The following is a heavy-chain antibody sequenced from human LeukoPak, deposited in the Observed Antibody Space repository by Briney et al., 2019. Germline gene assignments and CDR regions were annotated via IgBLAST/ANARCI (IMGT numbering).Heavy chain of an antibody. CDR3: ARCAGYSPYYFDY. J-gene: IGHJ4*02. Sequence: GESLKISCKGSGYSFTSYWIGWVRQLPGKGLEWMGIIYPDDSDTRYSPSFQGQVTISADKSISTAYLQWSSLKASYTAMYYCARCAGYSPYYFDYWGQGTLVTVSS. CDR1: GYSFTSYW. CDR2: IYPDDSDT. V-gene: IGHV5-51*01. D-gene: IGHD6-13*01.